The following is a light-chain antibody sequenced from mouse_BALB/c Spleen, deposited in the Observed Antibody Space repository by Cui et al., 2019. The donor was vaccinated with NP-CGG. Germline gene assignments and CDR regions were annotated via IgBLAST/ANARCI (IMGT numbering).Light chain of an antibody. Sequence: QGLVTQESALTTSPGETVTLTCCSSTGAVTTSKYVNWVKEKPDLLFSGQIGGTNNRIPGVPARFSGSLMGDKAALTITGAQTEDEEIYFCALGYSNLWVFGGGTKLTVL. CDR2: GTN. J-gene: IGLJ1*01. V-gene: IGLV1*01. CDR1: TGAVTTSKY. CDR3: ALGYSNLWV.